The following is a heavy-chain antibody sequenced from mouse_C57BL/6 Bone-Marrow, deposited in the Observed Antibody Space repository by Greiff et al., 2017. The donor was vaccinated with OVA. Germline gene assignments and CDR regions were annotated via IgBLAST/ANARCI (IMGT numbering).Heavy chain of an antibody. V-gene: IGHV3-6*01. J-gene: IGHJ4*01. CDR1: GYSITSGYY. D-gene: IGHD6-1*01. CDR3: ARGASYAMDY. CDR2: ISYDGSN. Sequence: EVKLMESGPGLVKPSQSLSLTCSVTGYSITSGYYWNWIRQFPGNKLEWMGYISYDGSNNYNPSLKNRISITRDTSKNQFFLKLNSVTTEDTATYYGARGASYAMDYWGQGTSVTVSS.